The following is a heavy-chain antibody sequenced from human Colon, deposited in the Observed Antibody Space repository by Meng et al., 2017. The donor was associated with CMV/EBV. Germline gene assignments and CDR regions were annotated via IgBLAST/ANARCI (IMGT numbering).Heavy chain of an antibody. J-gene: IGHJ4*02. CDR2: VHSSGSME. V-gene: IGHV3-74*03. CDR3: VMLPPGF. CDR1: LSTPSTYW. Sequence: SWGYLCKPGGSLRLSFAVSLSTPSTYWLDRVRQVAGKGPVWVSRVHSSGSMETYEDSVKGRFTASRDNTKNTFYLQMNSLRDEDTAVYYCVMLPPGFWRQGTLVTVSS. D-gene: IGHD3-10*01.